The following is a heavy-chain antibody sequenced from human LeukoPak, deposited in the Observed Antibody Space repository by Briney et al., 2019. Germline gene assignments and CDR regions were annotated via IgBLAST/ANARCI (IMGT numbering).Heavy chain of an antibody. Sequence: GGSLTLSCGAFGYTFSSCWMSWFRRAPGKGLVWVAFIRYDGSNKYYEDSVKGRFTISRDTSKNTLYLQMNSLRAEDTAVYYGAKGYSGSYSVPGDWGQGTLVTVSS. CDR2: IRYDGSNK. V-gene: IGHV3-30*02. CDR1: GYTFSSCW. J-gene: IGHJ4*02. D-gene: IGHD1-26*01. CDR3: AKGYSGSYSVPGD.